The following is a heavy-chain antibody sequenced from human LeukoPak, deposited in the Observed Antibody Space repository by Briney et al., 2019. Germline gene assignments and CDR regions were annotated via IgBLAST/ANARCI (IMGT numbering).Heavy chain of an antibody. CDR3: ARDLPPSMTTVTKGY. D-gene: IGHD4-17*01. J-gene: IGHJ4*02. CDR1: GYTFTSYD. V-gene: IGHV1-8*01. Sequence: GASVKVSCKASGYTFTSYDINWVRQATGQGLEWMGWMNPNSGNTGYAQKFQGRVTMTRNTSISTAYMELSSLRSEDTAVYYCARDLPPSMTTVTKGYWGQGTLVTVSS. CDR2: MNPNSGNT.